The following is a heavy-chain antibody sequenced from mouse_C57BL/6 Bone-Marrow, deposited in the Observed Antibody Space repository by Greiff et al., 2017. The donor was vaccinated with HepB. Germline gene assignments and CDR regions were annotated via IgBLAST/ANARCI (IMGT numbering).Heavy chain of an antibody. CDR1: GFTFSDYG. CDR2: ISSGSSTI. J-gene: IGHJ2*01. CDR3: ALLLRKGFDY. D-gene: IGHD1-1*01. V-gene: IGHV5-17*01. Sequence: EVKLQESGGGLVKPGGSLKLSCAASGFTFSDYGMHWVRQAPEKGLEWVAYISSGSSTIYYADTVKGRFTISRDNAKNTLFLQMTSLRSEDTAMYYCALLLRKGFDYWGQGTTLTVSS.